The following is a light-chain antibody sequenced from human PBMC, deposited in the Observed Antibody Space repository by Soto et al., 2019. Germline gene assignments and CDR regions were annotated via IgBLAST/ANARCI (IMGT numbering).Light chain of an antibody. Sequence: QSALTQPASVSGSPGQSITISCTGTSSDVGGYNYVSWYQQQPGKAPKLMIYDVSNRPSGVSNRFSGSKSGNTASLTISGLQAEDEADDYCSSYTSSSTLYVVFGGGTKLTVL. J-gene: IGLJ2*01. CDR1: SSDVGGYNY. V-gene: IGLV2-14*01. CDR3: SSYTSSSTLYVV. CDR2: DVS.